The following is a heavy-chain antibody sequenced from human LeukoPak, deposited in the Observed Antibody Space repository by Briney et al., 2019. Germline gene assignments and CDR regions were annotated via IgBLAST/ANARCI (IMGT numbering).Heavy chain of an antibody. CDR3: ARGGTTYYYGSGTSP. V-gene: IGHV4-34*01. D-gene: IGHD3-10*01. J-gene: IGHJ5*02. Sequence: PSETLSLTCAVHNGSFSGYYWTWLRQAPGKGLEWIGEINNSGVTYYNPSLETRVTISRDTSKTQFSLQLKSVSAADTAVYYCARGGTTYYYGSGTSPWGQGTLVIVSS. CDR1: NGSFSGYY. CDR2: INNSGVT.